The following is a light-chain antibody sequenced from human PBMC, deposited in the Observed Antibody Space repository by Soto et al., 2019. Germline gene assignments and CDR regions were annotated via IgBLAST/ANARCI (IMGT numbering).Light chain of an antibody. CDR1: SSNIGSNT. CDR2: SNN. V-gene: IGLV1-44*01. CDR3: AEWDESRYVRGV. Sequence: QSVLTQPPSASGTPGQTVTISCSGSSSNIGSNTVNWYQQLPRTTPTILINSNNHRPSGVPHRFSGAKSGTTASLAISGLQPDDDADYYCAEWDESRYVRGVLGTGTKVTVL. J-gene: IGLJ1*01.